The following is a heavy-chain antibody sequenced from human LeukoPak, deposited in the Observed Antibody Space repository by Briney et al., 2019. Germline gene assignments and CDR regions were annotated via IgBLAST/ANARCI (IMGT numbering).Heavy chain of an antibody. Sequence: NASETLSLTCTVSGGSISSYYWSWIRQPPGKGLEWIGYIYYSGSTNYNPSLKSRVTISVDTSKNQFSLKLSSVTAADTAVYYCARAVGGYYYPLRNWGQGTLVTVSS. J-gene: IGHJ4*02. CDR2: IYYSGST. CDR3: ARAVGGYYYPLRN. V-gene: IGHV4-59*01. CDR1: GGSISSYY. D-gene: IGHD3-22*01.